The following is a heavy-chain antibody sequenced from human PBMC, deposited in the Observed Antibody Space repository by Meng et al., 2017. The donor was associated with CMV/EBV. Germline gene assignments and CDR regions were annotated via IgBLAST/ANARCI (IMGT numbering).Heavy chain of an antibody. CDR3: ARWPAEY. V-gene: IGHV2-5*02. CDR2: IYWDVDK. D-gene: IGHD5-24*01. J-gene: IGHJ4*02. Sequence: HNTLKYLVHTLVGPTKTLTLNCTFSGFSLGTIGVGVACIRQSPGKAPEWLALIYWDVDKRYSPSLKSRLNNTKDTSKNQVILTVTNMDPVDTATYYCARWPAEYWGQGTLVTVSS. CDR1: GFSLGTIGVG.